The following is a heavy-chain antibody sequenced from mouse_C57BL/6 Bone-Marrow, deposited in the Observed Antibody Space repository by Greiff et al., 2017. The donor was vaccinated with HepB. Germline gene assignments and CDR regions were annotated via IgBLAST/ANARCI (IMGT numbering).Heavy chain of an antibody. CDR3: AREGNYDYRY. CDR1: GYTFTSYW. CDR2: IHPNSGNT. Sequence: VQLQQPGAELVKPGASVKLSCKASGYTFTSYWMHWVKQRPGQGLEWIGMIHPNSGNTNYNEKFKSKATLTVDKSSSTAYMQLSSLTSEDSAVYYCAREGNYDYRYWGQGTLVTVSA. D-gene: IGHD2-4*01. J-gene: IGHJ3*01. V-gene: IGHV1-64*01.